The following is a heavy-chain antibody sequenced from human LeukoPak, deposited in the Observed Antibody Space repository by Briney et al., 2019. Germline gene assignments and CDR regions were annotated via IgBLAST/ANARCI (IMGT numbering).Heavy chain of an antibody. J-gene: IGHJ4*02. CDR2: ITGSGGST. D-gene: IGHD5-18*01. V-gene: IGHV3-23*01. CDR1: GFTFSRNA. Sequence: GGSLRLSCAASGFTFSRNAMSWVRQAPGKGPEWVSGITGSGGSTDSADSVKGRFTISRDNSKNTLYLQMNSLRVEDTAVYYCAKKYSQIPSFDYWGQGTLVTVSS. CDR3: AKKYSQIPSFDY.